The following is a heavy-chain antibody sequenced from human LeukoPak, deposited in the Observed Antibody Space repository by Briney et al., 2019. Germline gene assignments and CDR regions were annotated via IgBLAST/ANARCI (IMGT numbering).Heavy chain of an antibody. V-gene: IGHV4-59*08. CDR3: ARHRPGERRFDP. D-gene: IGHD3-16*01. Sequence: SETLSLTCTVSGGSINSDYWSWIRQPPGKGLEWIGYINYSGNTNSNPSLKSRVTISVGMSKNQFSLKLSSVTAADTAVYFCARHRPGERRFDPWGQGALVTVSS. CDR1: GGSINSDY. CDR2: INYSGNT. J-gene: IGHJ5*02.